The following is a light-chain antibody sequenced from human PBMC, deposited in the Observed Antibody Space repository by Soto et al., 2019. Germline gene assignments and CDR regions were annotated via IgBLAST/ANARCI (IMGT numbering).Light chain of an antibody. J-gene: IGKJ2*01. CDR2: AAS. V-gene: IGKV3-20*01. Sequence: EIVLPQSPGTLSLSPGEIATLSCRASAFLSSSYLVWYQQKPGQAPRLLIYAASRRATGIPDRFSGSGSATEYTLTINTLEPEDFAVYYCQQQGTFGQGTKLEIK. CDR3: QQQGT. CDR1: AFLSSSY.